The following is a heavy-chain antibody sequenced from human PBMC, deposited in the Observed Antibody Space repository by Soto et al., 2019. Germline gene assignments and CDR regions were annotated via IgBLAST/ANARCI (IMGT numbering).Heavy chain of an antibody. Sequence: ASVKVSCKASGHTFTNYGISWVRQAPGQGLGWMGWISGHNGNTNYAQKLQGRVTMTADTSTSTAYMELRSLRSDDTAVYYCARSLSTPGSSGSLSVFDIWGQGTMVTVSS. D-gene: IGHD3-22*01. V-gene: IGHV1-18*01. CDR1: GHTFTNYG. CDR3: ARSLSTPGSSGSLSVFDI. J-gene: IGHJ3*02. CDR2: ISGHNGNT.